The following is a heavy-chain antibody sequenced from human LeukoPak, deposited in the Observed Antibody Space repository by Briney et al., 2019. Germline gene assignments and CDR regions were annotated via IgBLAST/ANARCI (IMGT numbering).Heavy chain of an antibody. J-gene: IGHJ4*02. CDR3: ARAESYYSYFDY. D-gene: IGHD1-26*01. CDR1: GGSISTYY. V-gene: IGHV4-59*01. Sequence: SETLSLTCTVSGGSISTYYWSWIRQPPGKELEWIGYIYYSGSTNYNPPLKSRVTMSVDTSKNQFSLKLSSVAAADTAVYYCARAESYYSYFDYWGQGALVTVSS. CDR2: IYYSGST.